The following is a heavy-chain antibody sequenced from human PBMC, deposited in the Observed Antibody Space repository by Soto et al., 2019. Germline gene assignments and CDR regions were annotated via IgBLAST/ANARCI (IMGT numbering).Heavy chain of an antibody. CDR1: GFTFSSYA. J-gene: IGHJ4*02. CDR2: ISGSGGST. Sequence: GGSLRLSCAASGFTFSSYAVSWVRQAPGKGLEWVSAISGSGGSTYYADSVKGRFTISRDNSKNTLYLQMNSLRAEDTAVYYCAKDIYSSSWSPEPYYFDYWGQGTLVTVSS. D-gene: IGHD6-13*01. CDR3: AKDIYSSSWSPEPYYFDY. V-gene: IGHV3-23*01.